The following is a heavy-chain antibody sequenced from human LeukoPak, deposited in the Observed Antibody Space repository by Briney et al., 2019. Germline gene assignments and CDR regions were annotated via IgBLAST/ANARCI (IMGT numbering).Heavy chain of an antibody. D-gene: IGHD3-3*01. V-gene: IGHV4-31*03. Sequence: PSQTLSLTCTVSGGSISSGGYHWSWIRQHPGKGLEWIGYIYYSGSTYYNPSLKSRVTISVDTSKNQFSLKLSSVTAADTAVYYCAREAPTYYDFWSGHNWFDPWGQGTLVTVSS. CDR1: GGSISSGGYH. J-gene: IGHJ5*02. CDR2: IYYSGST. CDR3: AREAPTYYDFWSGHNWFDP.